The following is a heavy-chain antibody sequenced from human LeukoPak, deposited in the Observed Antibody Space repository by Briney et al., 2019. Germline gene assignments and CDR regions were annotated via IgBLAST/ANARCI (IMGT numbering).Heavy chain of an antibody. CDR3: ARDLVSGYYGSGSLDY. CDR2: IKQDGSEK. D-gene: IGHD3-10*01. Sequence: PGGSLRLSCAASGFTFSSYWMSWVRQAPGKGLEWVANIKQDGSEKYYVDSVKGRFTISRDNAKNSLYLQMNSLRAEDTAVYYCARDLVSGYYGSGSLDYWGQGTLVTVSS. CDR1: GFTFSSYW. V-gene: IGHV3-7*01. J-gene: IGHJ4*02.